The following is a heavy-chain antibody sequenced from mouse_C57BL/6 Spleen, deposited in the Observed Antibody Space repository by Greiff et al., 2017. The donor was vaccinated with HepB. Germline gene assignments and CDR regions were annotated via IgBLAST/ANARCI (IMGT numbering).Heavy chain of an antibody. V-gene: IGHV5-12*01. CDR1: GFTFSDYY. CDR3: ARHDSSGYLDY. Sequence: EVKVVESGGGLVQPGGSLKLSCAASGFTFSDYYMYWVRQTPEKRLEWVAYISNGGGSTYYPDTVKGRFTISRDNAKNTLYLQMSRLKSEDTAMYYCARHDSSGYLDYWGQGTTLTVSS. J-gene: IGHJ2*01. D-gene: IGHD3-2*02. CDR2: ISNGGGST.